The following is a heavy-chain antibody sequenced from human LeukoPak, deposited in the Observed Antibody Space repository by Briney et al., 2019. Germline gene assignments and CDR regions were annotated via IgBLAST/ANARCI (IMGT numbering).Heavy chain of an antibody. D-gene: IGHD4-11*01. J-gene: IGHJ5*02. CDR3: AISGGADDYRNNWFDP. Sequence: ASVKVSCKASGGTFSSYAISWVRQAPGQGLEWMGGIIPIFGTANYAQKFQGRVTITADESTSTAYMELSSLRSEDTAVYYCAISGGADDYRNNWFDPWGQGTLVTVSS. CDR2: IIPIFGTA. CDR1: GGTFSSYA. V-gene: IGHV1-69*13.